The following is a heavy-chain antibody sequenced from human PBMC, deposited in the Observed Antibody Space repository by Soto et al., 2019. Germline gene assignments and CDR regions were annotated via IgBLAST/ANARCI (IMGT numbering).Heavy chain of an antibody. J-gene: IGHJ6*02. CDR2: INAGNGNT. V-gene: IGHV1-3*01. Sequence: ASVKVSCKASGYTFTSYAMHWVRQAPGQGLEWMGWINAGNGNTKYSQKFQGRVTITRDTSASTAYMELSSLRSEDTAVYYCARTYYYHYGMDVWGQGTTVTVSS. CDR3: ARTYYYHYGMDV. CDR1: GYTFTSYA.